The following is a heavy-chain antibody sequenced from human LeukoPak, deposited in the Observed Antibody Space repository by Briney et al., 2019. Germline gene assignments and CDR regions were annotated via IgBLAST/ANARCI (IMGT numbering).Heavy chain of an antibody. CDR3: GRGSGVAEY. D-gene: IGHD7-27*01. Sequence: GGSLRLSCVASGFTFSRYWMHWVRQAPGKGLVWVSRINSDGSSITYADSVKGRFTISRDNAKNTLYLQMTSLRVEDTAVYYCGRGSGVAEYWGQGALVTVSS. V-gene: IGHV3-74*03. J-gene: IGHJ4*02. CDR2: INSDGSSI. CDR1: GFTFSRYW.